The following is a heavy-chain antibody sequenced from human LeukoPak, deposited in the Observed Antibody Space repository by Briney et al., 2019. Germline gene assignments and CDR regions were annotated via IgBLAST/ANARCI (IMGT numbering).Heavy chain of an antibody. CDR2: ISAYNGNT. D-gene: IGHD4-17*01. Sequence: ASVKVSCKASGYTFTRYGISWVRQAPGQGLEWMGWISAYNGNTNYAQKLQGRVTMTTDTSTSTAYMELRSLRSDDTAVYYCARDSWTLDYGIMDVWGKGTTVTVSS. J-gene: IGHJ6*03. CDR1: GYTFTRYG. V-gene: IGHV1-18*01. CDR3: ARDSWTLDYGIMDV.